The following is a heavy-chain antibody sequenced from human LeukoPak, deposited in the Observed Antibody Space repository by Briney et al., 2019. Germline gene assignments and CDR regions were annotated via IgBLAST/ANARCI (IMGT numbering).Heavy chain of an antibody. CDR3: ARSTSIQHLDY. CDR1: GGSISSYY. J-gene: IGHJ4*02. D-gene: IGHD5-18*01. Sequence: SETLSLTCTVSGGSISSYYWSWIRQPPGKGLEWIGYIYYSGSTNYNPSLESRVTISVDTSKNQFPLKLSSVTAADTAMYYCARSTSIQHLDYWGQGTLVTVSS. V-gene: IGHV4-59*08. CDR2: IYYSGST.